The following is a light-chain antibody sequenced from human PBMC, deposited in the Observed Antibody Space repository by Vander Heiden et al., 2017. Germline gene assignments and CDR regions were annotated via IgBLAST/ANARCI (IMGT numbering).Light chain of an antibody. Sequence: QSALPQPPSASGSPGPSVPISCTGTSSDVGGYNYVSWYQQHPGKAPKLMIYEVSKRPAGVPDRFSGSKSGNTASLTVSGLQAEDEADYYCSSYAGSNNLVFGGGTKLTVL. CDR2: EVS. J-gene: IGLJ2*01. V-gene: IGLV2-8*01. CDR1: SSDVGGYNY. CDR3: SSYAGSNNLV.